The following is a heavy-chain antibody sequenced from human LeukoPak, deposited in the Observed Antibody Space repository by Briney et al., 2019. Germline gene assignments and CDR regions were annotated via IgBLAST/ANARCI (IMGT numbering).Heavy chain of an antibody. Sequence: PGGSLRLSCAASGFTFSSYAMSWVRQAPGKGLEWVSDISGSGGITHHADSVKGRFTISRDNSKNTLYLQMNSLRAEDTAVYYCAKLPYIVVVVAATDYWGQGTLVTVSS. CDR3: AKLPYIVVVVAATDY. V-gene: IGHV3-23*01. CDR2: ISGSGGIT. J-gene: IGHJ4*02. D-gene: IGHD2-15*01. CDR1: GFTFSSYA.